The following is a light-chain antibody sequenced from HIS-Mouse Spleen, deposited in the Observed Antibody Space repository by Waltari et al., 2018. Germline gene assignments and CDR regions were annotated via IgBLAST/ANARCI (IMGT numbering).Light chain of an antibody. V-gene: IGLV1-44*01. Sequence: QSVLTQPPSASGTPGQRVTIPCSGRSSNIGSNTVNWYQPLPGTAPKLLIYSNNQRPSGVPDRFSGSKSGTSASLAISGLQSEDEADYYCAAWDDSLNGWVFGGGTK. J-gene: IGLJ3*02. CDR3: AAWDDSLNGWV. CDR2: SNN. CDR1: SSNIGSNT.